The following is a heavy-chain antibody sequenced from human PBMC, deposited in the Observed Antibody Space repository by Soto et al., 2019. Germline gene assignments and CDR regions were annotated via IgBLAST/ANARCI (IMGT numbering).Heavy chain of an antibody. CDR1: GGSISSGGYY. D-gene: IGHD3-3*01. CDR3: ARGRNVLRFLESSNWFDX. V-gene: IGHV4-31*03. CDR2: IYYSGST. J-gene: IGHJ5*02. Sequence: SETLSLTCTVSGGSISSGGYYWSWIRQHPGKGLELIGYIYYSGSTYYNPSLKSRVTISVDTSKNQFSLKLSSVTAADTAVYYCARGRNVLRFLESSNWFDXWGQVTLVTVS.